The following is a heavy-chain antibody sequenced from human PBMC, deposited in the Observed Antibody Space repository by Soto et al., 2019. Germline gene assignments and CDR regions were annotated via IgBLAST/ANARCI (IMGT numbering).Heavy chain of an antibody. D-gene: IGHD3-9*01. J-gene: IGHJ4*02. CDR3: TRDPLSFYDILTDY. CDR2: IRSKAYGGTT. CDR1: GFTFGGYA. Sequence: GGALRLSCTASGFTFGGYAMSWFRQAPGKGLEWVGFIRSKAYGGTTEYAASVKGRFTISRDDSKSIAYLQMNSLKTEDTAVYYCTRDPLSFYDILTDYWGQGTL. V-gene: IGHV3-49*03.